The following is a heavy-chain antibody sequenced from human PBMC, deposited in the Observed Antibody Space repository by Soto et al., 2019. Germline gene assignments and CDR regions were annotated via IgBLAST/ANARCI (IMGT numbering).Heavy chain of an antibody. CDR2: LYSGGGT. CDR3: ARVNPPYP. CDR1: GFTVSAHY. J-gene: IGHJ5*02. V-gene: IGHV3-53*01. Sequence: EVQLVESGGGLIQPGGSLRLSCAASGFTVSAHYMSWVRQAPGKGLEWVSILYSGGGTYYADSVKGRFTISRDNSKNTLYLQMSSLRVDDTAVYYCARVNPPYPWGQGTLVTVSS.